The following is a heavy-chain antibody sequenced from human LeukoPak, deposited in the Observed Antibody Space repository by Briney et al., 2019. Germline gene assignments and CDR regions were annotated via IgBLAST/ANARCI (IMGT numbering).Heavy chain of an antibody. J-gene: IGHJ4*02. CDR2: ISGSGGST. CDR1: GFTFSSYA. D-gene: IGHD4-17*01. CDR3: ARTSLSTVTTPYFDY. Sequence: GGSLRLSCAASGFTFSSYAMSWVRQAPGKGLEGVSAISGSGGSTYYADSVKGRFTISRDNSKNTLYLQMHSLRAEDTAVYYCARTSLSTVTTPYFDYWGQGTLVTVSS. V-gene: IGHV3-23*01.